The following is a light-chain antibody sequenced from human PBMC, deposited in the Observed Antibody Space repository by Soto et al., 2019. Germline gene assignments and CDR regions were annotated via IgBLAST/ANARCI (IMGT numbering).Light chain of an antibody. CDR1: SSDVGCYNY. CDR2: EIS. Sequence: QSALSQPPAVSGTPGQSVTISCTGTSSDVGCYNYVSWYQQHPGIARQLLIYEISKRPAGVPDPFFGSKSGNTAFLTISGLQAEDEADYCCCSFAGRYISYGFGTGTKVTVL. J-gene: IGLJ1*01. V-gene: IGLV2-11*01. CDR3: CSFAGRYISYG.